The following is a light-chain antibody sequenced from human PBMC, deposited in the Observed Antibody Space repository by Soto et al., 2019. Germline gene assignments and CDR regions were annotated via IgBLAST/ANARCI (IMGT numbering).Light chain of an antibody. J-gene: IGKJ2*02. CDR2: AAS. CDR3: QQSYSTPRT. Sequence: DIQMTQSPSSLSASVGDRVTITCRASQSISSYLNWYQQKPGKAPKLLIYAASSLQSGVPSRLSGSRSGTDFTLTSSSLRPEDFATYYFQQSYSTPRTFGQGTKLEIK. CDR1: QSISSY. V-gene: IGKV1-39*01.